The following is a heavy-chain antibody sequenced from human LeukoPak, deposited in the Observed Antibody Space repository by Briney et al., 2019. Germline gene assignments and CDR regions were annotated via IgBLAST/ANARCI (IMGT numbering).Heavy chain of an antibody. D-gene: IGHD3-22*01. J-gene: IGHJ4*02. V-gene: IGHV4-38-2*01. CDR1: GYSISSGYY. CDR2: IHHSGST. CDR3: AGKYYYHSSGYFYVDY. Sequence: SETLSLTCAVSGYSISSGYYWGWIRQTPGKGLEWIGSIHHSGSTYYNPSLKSRVTILMDTSKNHSSLKLNSVTAADTAVYYCAGKYYYHSSGYFYVDYWGQGTLVSVSS.